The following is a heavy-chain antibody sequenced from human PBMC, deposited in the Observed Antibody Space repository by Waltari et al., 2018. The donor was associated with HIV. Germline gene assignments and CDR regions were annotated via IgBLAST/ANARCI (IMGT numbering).Heavy chain of an antibody. CDR1: GGTVSSSD. D-gene: IGHD3-22*01. Sequence: QVQLVQSGAEVKKPGSSVKVSCKASGGTVSSSDISWVRQAPGQGLEWMGALIPLFGEANYAQKSQGRLTITADESTSTAYMELSSLRSEDTAVYYCARVPDRSGYQRYAMDVWGQGTTVTVS. CDR3: ARVPDRSGYQRYAMDV. CDR2: LIPLFGEA. J-gene: IGHJ6*02. V-gene: IGHV1-69*01.